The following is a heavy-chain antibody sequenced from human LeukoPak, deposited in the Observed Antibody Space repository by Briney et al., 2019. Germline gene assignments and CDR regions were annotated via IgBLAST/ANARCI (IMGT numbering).Heavy chain of an antibody. CDR2: ISNNGGYT. V-gene: IGHV3-21*04. Sequence: PGGSLRLSCAASGFTFSSSAMSWVRQAPGKGLEWVSAISNNGGYTYYADSVKGRITISRDNAKNSLYLQMNSLRAEDTAVYYCARRRYNWNAIDYWGQGTLVTVSS. J-gene: IGHJ4*02. CDR3: ARRRYNWNAIDY. CDR1: GFTFSSSA. D-gene: IGHD1-20*01.